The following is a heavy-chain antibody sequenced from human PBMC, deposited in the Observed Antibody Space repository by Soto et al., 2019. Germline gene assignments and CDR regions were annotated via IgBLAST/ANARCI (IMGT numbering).Heavy chain of an antibody. CDR2: INADNGNT. CDR1: GYTITSYA. D-gene: IGHD3-9*01. J-gene: IGHJ3*02. CDR3: ARRYYDILTGYYTDAFDI. V-gene: IGHV1-3*01. Sequence: ASVKVSCKTSGYTITSYAVHWVRQAPGQRLEWMGWINADNGNTKYSQKFQGRVTITRDTSASTVYMELSSLRSEDTAVYYCARRYYDILTGYYTDAFDIWGQGTMVTVSS.